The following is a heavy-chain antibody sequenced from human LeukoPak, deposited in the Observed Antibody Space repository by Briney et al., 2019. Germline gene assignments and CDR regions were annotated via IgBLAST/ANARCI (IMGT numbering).Heavy chain of an antibody. CDR1: GFTFSSYA. CDR2: ISYDGSNK. J-gene: IGHJ4*02. D-gene: IGHD5-18*01. CDR3: TTDPIHLHFDY. Sequence: GGSLRLSCAASGFTFSSYAMHWVRQAPGKGLEWVAVISYDGSNKYYADSVKGRFTISRDNSKNTLYLQMNSLRAEDTAVYYCTTDPIHLHFDYWGQGTLVTVSS. V-gene: IGHV3-30-3*01.